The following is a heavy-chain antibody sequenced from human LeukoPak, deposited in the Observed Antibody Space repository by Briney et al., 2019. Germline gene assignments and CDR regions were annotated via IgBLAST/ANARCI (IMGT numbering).Heavy chain of an antibody. Sequence: GGSLSLSCAASGFTVSAYAMAWVRQAPGKGLEWVSTIYDDNTYYADSVKGRFAISTDNSKNTLYLQMSSLRVEDTAVYFCAARKVRGVWFYLDYWGQGTLVTVSS. J-gene: IGHJ4*02. CDR3: AARKVRGVWFYLDY. CDR2: IYDDNT. D-gene: IGHD3-10*01. CDR1: GFTVSAYA. V-gene: IGHV3-23*01.